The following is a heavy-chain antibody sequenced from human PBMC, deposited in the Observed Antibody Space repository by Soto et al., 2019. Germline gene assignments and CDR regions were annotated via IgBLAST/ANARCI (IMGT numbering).Heavy chain of an antibody. CDR1: GYTFSNYG. V-gene: IGHV1-18*01. D-gene: IGHD6-19*01. J-gene: IGHJ6*01. Sequence: QVQLVQSGDEVKKPGASVTVSCKTSGYTFSNYGINWVRQAPGQGLEWMGWISGTNGNTNYALTVQRRITMTTDPSAGTVYMELRSLKSDDTALYYCSRFIMVGGWFDPNYYHGMDVWCQGTRVTVTS. CDR2: ISGTNGNT. CDR3: SRFIMVGGWFDPNYYHGMDV.